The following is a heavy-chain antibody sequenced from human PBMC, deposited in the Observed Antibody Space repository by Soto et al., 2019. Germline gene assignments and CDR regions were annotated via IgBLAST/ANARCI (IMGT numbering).Heavy chain of an antibody. J-gene: IGHJ4*02. CDR2: INPSGGSI. Sequence: ASVKVSCKASGYTFITYYMHWVRQAPGQGPEWMAIINPSGGSITYAEKFQGRVTMTRDTSTSTVYMELSSLRSEDTAVYYCAREAGYYFDYWGQGTRVTVSS. CDR3: AREAGYYFDY. CDR1: GYTFITYY. V-gene: IGHV1-46*01.